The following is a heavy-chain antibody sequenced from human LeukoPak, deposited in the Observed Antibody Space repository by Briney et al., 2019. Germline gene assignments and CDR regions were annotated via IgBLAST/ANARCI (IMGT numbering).Heavy chain of an antibody. CDR1: GFTFSSYA. CDR2: ISGRGGST. V-gene: IGHV3-23*01. D-gene: IGHD3-22*01. CDR3: AKTPSWTMIVEQNY. J-gene: IGHJ4*02. Sequence: GGSLRLSCAASGFTFSSYAMSWVRQAPGKGLEWVSAISGRGGSTYYADSVKGRFTISRDNSKNTLYLQMNSLRAEDTAVYYCAKTPSWTMIVEQNYWGQGTLVTVSS.